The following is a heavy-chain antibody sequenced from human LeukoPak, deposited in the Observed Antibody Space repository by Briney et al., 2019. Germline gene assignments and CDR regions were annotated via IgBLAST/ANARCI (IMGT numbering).Heavy chain of an antibody. CDR1: GASIRSSSYY. D-gene: IGHD3-16*01. Sequence: PSETLSLTCTVSGASIRSSSYYWGWIRQPPGKGLEWIGTFDYSGSTYYNPSLKSRVSISADTAKNHFSLKLTSVTAADTAVYFCVRRNSRRHYGSEYFDYWGQGTLVAGSS. V-gene: IGHV4-39*02. CDR3: VRRNSRRHYGSEYFDY. CDR2: FDYSGST. J-gene: IGHJ4*02.